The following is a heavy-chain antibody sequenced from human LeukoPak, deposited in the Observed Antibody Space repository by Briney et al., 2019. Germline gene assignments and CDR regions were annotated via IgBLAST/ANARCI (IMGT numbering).Heavy chain of an antibody. V-gene: IGHV3-53*01. Sequence: PGVSLRLSCAASGFTVSTNYMSWVRQTPGKGLECVSVIYSGGSTYYADSVKGRFTISTDNSKNTLYLQMNSLRAEDTAVYYCARGWYSSGWYYFDYWGQGTLVTVSS. J-gene: IGHJ4*02. CDR2: IYSGGST. D-gene: IGHD6-19*01. CDR3: ARGWYSSGWYYFDY. CDR1: GFTVSTNY.